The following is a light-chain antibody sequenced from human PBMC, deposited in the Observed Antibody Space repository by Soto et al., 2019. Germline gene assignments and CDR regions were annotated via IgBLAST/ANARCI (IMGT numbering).Light chain of an antibody. CDR1: SSDVGDYNY. J-gene: IGLJ2*01. CDR3: SSYTSTNTLV. V-gene: IGLV2-14*01. CDR2: GVS. Sequence: QSALTQPASVSGSPGQSITISCTGTSSDVGDYNYVSWYQRHPGKAPKLIIYGVSNWPSGISNRFSGSKSGNTASLTISGLQAEDEADFYCSSYTSTNTLVFGGGTKLTVL.